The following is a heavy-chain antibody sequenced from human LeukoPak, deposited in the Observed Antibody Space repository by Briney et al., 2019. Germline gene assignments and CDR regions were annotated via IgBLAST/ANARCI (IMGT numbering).Heavy chain of an antibody. CDR2: ISGDGGNT. V-gene: IGHV3-43*02. D-gene: IGHD5-18*01. J-gene: IGHJ4*02. CDR3: AKDGVQLWLLDY. Sequence: GGSLRLSCAASGFTFDDYAMHWVRQAPGKGLEWVSLISGDGGNTYYADSVKGRFTISRDNSKNSLYLQVNSLRTEDTAFYYCAKDGVQLWLLDYWGQGTLVTVSS. CDR1: GFTFDDYA.